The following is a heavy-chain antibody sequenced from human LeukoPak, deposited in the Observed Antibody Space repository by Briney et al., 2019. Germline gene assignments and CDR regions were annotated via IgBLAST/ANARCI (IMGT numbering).Heavy chain of an antibody. J-gene: IGHJ4*02. V-gene: IGHV4-4*07. CDR1: GGSISSYY. Sequence: KPSETLSLTCTVSGGSISSYYWSWVRQPAGKGLEWIGRIYTSGRTNYNPSLTSRVTMSVDTSKNQFSLKLRSVTAADTAVYYCARGGDGYNFPFDYWGQGTLVTVSS. CDR3: ARGGDGYNFPFDY. CDR2: IYTSGRT. D-gene: IGHD5-24*01.